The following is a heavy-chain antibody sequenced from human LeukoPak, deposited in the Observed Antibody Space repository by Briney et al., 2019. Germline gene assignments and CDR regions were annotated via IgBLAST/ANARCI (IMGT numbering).Heavy chain of an antibody. J-gene: IGHJ4*02. V-gene: IGHV3-7*01. Sequence: GGSLRLSCAASGFTLSSHWMTWVRQTPGKGLEWVANINQDGSAKYYVDSVRGRFTISRDNAKNSMHLQMNSLRAEDTAVYYCARWEIRGTAHQLDYWGQGTLVTVSS. D-gene: IGHD1-7*01. CDR1: GFTLSSHW. CDR2: INQDGSAK. CDR3: ARWEIRGTAHQLDY.